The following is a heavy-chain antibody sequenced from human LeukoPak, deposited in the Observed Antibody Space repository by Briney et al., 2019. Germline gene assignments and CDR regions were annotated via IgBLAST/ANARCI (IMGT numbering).Heavy chain of an antibody. D-gene: IGHD2-21*01. Sequence: SETLSLTCTVSGGSISSYCWSWVRQSPGKGLEWIGYIFTSGRTDYNPSLKSRVTMSVDTSKNQLSMELRFPTAADTAVYYCATSHDVKTAPYDLWGQGTLVTVSS. CDR1: GGSISSYC. CDR3: ATSHDVKTAPYDL. CDR2: IFTSGRT. J-gene: IGHJ5*02. V-gene: IGHV4-4*09.